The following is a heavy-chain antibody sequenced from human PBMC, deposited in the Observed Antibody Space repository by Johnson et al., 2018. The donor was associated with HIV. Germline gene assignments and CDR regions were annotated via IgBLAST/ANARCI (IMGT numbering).Heavy chain of an antibody. CDR1: GFTFSNVW. CDR2: IKRKIEGEAT. CDR3: TTAIVIDAFDI. V-gene: IGHV3-15*01. Sequence: VQLVESGGGLMQPGGSLRLSCAASGFTFSNVWMSWVRQAPGKGLEWVGRIKRKIEGEATDYAAPVKGRFTISRDDSKNTLFLQMSSLKTDDTAVYYCTTAIVIDAFDIWGQGTMVTVSS. J-gene: IGHJ3*02. D-gene: IGHD3-16*02.